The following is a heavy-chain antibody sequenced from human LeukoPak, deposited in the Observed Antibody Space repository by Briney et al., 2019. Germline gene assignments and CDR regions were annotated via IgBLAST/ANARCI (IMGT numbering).Heavy chain of an antibody. CDR3: ARDGGATVVTRPFDY. D-gene: IGHD4-23*01. V-gene: IGHV4-34*01. J-gene: IGHJ4*02. CDR2: INHSGST. Sequence: PSETLSLTCAVYSGSLSGYYWSWIRQPPGKGLEWIGEINHSGSTNYNPSLKSRVTISVDTSKNQFSLKLSSVTAADTAVYYCARDGGATVVTRPFDYWGQGTLVTVSS. CDR1: SGSLSGYY.